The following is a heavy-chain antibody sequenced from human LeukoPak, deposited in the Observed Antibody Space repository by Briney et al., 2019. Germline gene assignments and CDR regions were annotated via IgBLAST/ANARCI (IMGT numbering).Heavy chain of an antibody. CDR3: ARAVRDYYDSSGNYDAFDI. J-gene: IGHJ3*02. D-gene: IGHD3-22*01. CDR2: MHSNSGNI. Sequence: ASVKVSCKASGYTFTNHDINWVRQASGQGLEWMGWMHSNSGNIGYAQKFQGRVSMTTNPSISTAYMELSSLRSEDTAIYYCARAVRDYYDSSGNYDAFDIWGQGTMVTVSS. CDR1: GYTFTNHD. V-gene: IGHV1-8*01.